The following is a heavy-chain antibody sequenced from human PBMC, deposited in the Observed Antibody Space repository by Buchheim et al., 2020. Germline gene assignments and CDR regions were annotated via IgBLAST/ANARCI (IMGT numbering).Heavy chain of an antibody. D-gene: IGHD1-14*01. V-gene: IGHV1-46*03. CDR1: GYTFTSYY. Sequence: QVQLVQSGAEVKKPGASVKVSCKASGYTFTSYYMHWVRQAPGQGLEWMGIINPSGGSTSYAQKFQGRVTMTRDTSPSTVYLELSSLRSEDTAVYYCARGGLTGTTDPLWYYGMDVWGQGTT. J-gene: IGHJ6*02. CDR2: INPSGGST. CDR3: ARGGLTGTTDPLWYYGMDV.